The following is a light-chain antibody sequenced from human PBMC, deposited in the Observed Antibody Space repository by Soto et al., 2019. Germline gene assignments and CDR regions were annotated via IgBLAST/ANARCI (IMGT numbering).Light chain of an antibody. CDR1: SSDVGGYNY. CDR2: EVS. J-gene: IGLJ2*01. CDR3: SSYAGSNNLRV. Sequence: QSALTQPPSASGSPGQSVTISCTGTSSDVGGYNYVSWYQQHPGKAPKLMIYEVSKRPSGVPDRFSGSKSGNPASLTVSGLQAEDEADYYCSSYAGSNNLRVFGGGTQLTVL. V-gene: IGLV2-8*01.